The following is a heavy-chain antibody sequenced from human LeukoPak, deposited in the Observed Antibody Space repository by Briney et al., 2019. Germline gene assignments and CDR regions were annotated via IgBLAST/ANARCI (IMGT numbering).Heavy chain of an antibody. J-gene: IGHJ4*02. CDR3: ARDSPSHSSSSFRY. D-gene: IGHD6-13*01. CDR1: GFTFSSYS. CDR2: ISSSSSTI. V-gene: IGHV3-48*01. Sequence: PGGSLRLSCAASGFTFSSYSMNWVRQAPGKGLEWVSSISSSSSTIYYADSVKGRFTISRDNAKNSLYLQMNSLRAEDTAVYYCARDSPSHSSSSFRYWGQGTLVTVSS.